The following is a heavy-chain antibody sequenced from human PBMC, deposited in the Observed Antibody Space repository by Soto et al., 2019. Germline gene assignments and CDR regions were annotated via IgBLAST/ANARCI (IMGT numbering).Heavy chain of an antibody. CDR1: GFTFSDYY. CDR3: ASDDHLQDDY. CDR2: ISSSGSTI. Sequence: GGSLSLSCAASGFTFSDYYMSWIRQAPRKGLEWVSYISSSGSTIYYADSVKGRFTISRDNAKNSLYLQMNSLRAEDTAVYYCASDDHLQDDYWGQGTLVTVSS. V-gene: IGHV3-11*01. J-gene: IGHJ4*02.